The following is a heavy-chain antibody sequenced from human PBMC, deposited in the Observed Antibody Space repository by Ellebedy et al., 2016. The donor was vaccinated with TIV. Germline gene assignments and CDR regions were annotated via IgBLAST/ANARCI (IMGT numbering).Heavy chain of an antibody. CDR2: IYYSGST. CDR1: GGSISSYY. D-gene: IGHD4-17*01. CDR3: AREVPMTTVTHWFDP. Sequence: SETLSLXCTVSGGSISSYYWSWIRQPPGKGLEWIGYIYYSGSTNYNPSLKSRVTISVDTSKNQFSLKLSSVTAADTAVYYCAREVPMTTVTHWFDPWGQGTLVTVSS. J-gene: IGHJ5*02. V-gene: IGHV4-59*01.